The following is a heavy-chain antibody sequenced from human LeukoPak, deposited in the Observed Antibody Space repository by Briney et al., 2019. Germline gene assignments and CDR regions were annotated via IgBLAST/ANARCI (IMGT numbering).Heavy chain of an antibody. CDR1: GFPFTTYG. J-gene: IGHJ3*02. V-gene: IGHV1-2*02. Sequence: GASVKVSCKTSGFPFTTYGINWVRQAPGQGLEWMGWINTYSGGTYFAQKFQGRVTMTRDTSISTAYMELSRLRSDDTAVYYCAREGNCSSTSCYIDAFDIWGQGTMVTVSS. CDR2: INTYSGGT. D-gene: IGHD2-2*02. CDR3: AREGNCSSTSCYIDAFDI.